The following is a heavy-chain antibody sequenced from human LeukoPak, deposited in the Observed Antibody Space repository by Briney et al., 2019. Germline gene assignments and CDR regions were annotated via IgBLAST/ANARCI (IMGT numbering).Heavy chain of an antibody. CDR3: ARHLTVAAAGSFDY. V-gene: IGHV4-59*08. D-gene: IGHD6-13*01. J-gene: IGHJ4*02. CDR2: IYYSGST. CDR1: RGSISSCY. Sequence: SETLSLTCTVSRGSISSCYWSWIRQPPGKGLEWIGYIYYSGSTNYNPSLKSRLTISVDTANNQFSLKLSSVTAADTAMYYCARHLTVAAAGSFDYWGQGTLVIVSS.